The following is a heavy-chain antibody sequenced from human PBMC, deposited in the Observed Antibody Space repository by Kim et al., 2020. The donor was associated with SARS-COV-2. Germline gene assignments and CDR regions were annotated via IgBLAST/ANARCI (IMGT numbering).Heavy chain of an antibody. Sequence: PSLKGRVTISVNTSNNQFSLKLSSVTAADTAVYYCARATVQQLVPGWFDPWGQGTLVTVSS. CDR3: ARATVQQLVPGWFDP. D-gene: IGHD6-13*01. V-gene: IGHV4-34*01. J-gene: IGHJ5*02.